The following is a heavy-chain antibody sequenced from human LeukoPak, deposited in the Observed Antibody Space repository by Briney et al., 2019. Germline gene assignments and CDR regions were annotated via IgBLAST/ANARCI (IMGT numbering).Heavy chain of an antibody. CDR3: ARGAIETGYFDY. D-gene: IGHD2-21*01. J-gene: IGHJ4*02. CDR2: IYPGDSDA. V-gene: IGHV5-51*01. Sequence: GESLEISCKGSGYSFTSYWIGWVRQMPGKGLKWMGIIYPGDSDARYSPSFQGRVTISADKSISTAYLQWSSLKASDIAMYYCARGAIETGYFDYWGQGTLVTVSS. CDR1: GYSFTSYW.